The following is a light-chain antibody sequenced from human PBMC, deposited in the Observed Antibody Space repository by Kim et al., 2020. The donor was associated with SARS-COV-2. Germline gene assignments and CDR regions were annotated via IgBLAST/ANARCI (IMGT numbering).Light chain of an antibody. Sequence: EIVLTQSPGTLSLSPGERATLSCRASQSVSSSYLAWYQQKPGQAPRLLIYGASSRATGIPDRFSGSGSGTDFTLTISRLEPEDFAVYYCQQYGSSPPLTFGGGTKVEF. CDR3: QQYGSSPPLT. CDR1: QSVSSSY. V-gene: IGKV3-20*01. J-gene: IGKJ4*01. CDR2: GAS.